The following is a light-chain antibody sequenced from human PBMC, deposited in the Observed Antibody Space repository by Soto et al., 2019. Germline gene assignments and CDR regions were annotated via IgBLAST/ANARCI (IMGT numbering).Light chain of an antibody. J-gene: IGLJ2*01. CDR1: NIWSKS. CDR2: DDD. Sequence: SYELTQPPSVSVAPGQTASFTCGRHNIWSKSVHWYQQKPGQAPILVIYDDDDRPSGIPGRFSGSNSGSAATLTISRVEAGDEADYYCQVWDSDTDHVVFGGGTQLTVL. V-gene: IGLV3-21*02. CDR3: QVWDSDTDHVV.